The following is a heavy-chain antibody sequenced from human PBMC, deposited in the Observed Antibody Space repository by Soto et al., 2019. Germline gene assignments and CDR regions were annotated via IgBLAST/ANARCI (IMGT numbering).Heavy chain of an antibody. J-gene: IGHJ3*02. D-gene: IGHD1-26*01. CDR3: AHQIVGTTGGAFDI. V-gene: IGHV2-5*02. CDR1: GFSLSTSGVG. Sequence: QITLKESGPTLVKPTQTLTLTCTFSGFSLSTSGVGVGWIRQPPGKALEWLALIYWDDDKRYSPSLKSRLTITKDTSKNQVVLTMTNMDPVDTATYYCAHQIVGTTGGAFDIWGQGTMVTVSS. CDR2: IYWDDDK.